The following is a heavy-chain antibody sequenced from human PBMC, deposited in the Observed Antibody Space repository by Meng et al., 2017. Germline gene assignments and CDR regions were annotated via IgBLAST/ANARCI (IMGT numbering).Heavy chain of an antibody. CDR1: GDSISSSSDY. J-gene: IGHJ4*02. CDR3: ARRDYFDY. V-gene: IGHV4-39*01. Sequence: QLQLQESGPGLVKPSETLSLTCTVSGDSISSSSDYWGWIRQPPGKGLEWIGSIYYSGSTYYNPSLKSRVIISVDTSKNQFSLKLSSVTAADTAVYYCARRDYFDYWGQGTLVTVSS. CDR2: IYYSGST.